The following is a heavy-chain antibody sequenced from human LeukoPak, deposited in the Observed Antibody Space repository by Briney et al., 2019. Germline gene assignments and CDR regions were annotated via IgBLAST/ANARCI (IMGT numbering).Heavy chain of an antibody. Sequence: GGSLRLSCAASGFSFSDAWMNWVRQAPGKGLEWVSYISSSSSTIYYADSVKGRFTISRDNAKNSLYLQMNSLRAEDTAVYYCARDLSADGDYYFDYWGQGTLVTVSS. CDR2: ISSSSSTI. J-gene: IGHJ4*02. CDR1: GFSFSDAW. CDR3: ARDLSADGDYYFDY. D-gene: IGHD2/OR15-2a*01. V-gene: IGHV3-48*01.